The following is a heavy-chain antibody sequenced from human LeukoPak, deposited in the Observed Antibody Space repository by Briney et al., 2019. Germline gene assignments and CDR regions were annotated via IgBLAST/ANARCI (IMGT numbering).Heavy chain of an antibody. D-gene: IGHD2-15*01. CDR2: ISAYNGNT. V-gene: IGHV1-18*01. CDR1: GYTFTSYG. CDR3: ARDLSSIVVVVAATEGKTEDY. J-gene: IGHJ4*02. Sequence: GASVKVSCKASGYTFTSYGISWVRQAPGQGLEWMGWISAYNGNTNYAQKLQGRVTMTTDTSTSTAYMELRSLRSDDTAVYYCARDLSSIVVVVAATEGKTEDYWGQGTLVTVSS.